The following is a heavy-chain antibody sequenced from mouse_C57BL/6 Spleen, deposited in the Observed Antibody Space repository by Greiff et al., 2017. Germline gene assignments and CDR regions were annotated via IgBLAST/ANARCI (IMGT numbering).Heavy chain of an antibody. CDR3: ARGDYYGSSYGFAY. Sequence: QVQLQQPGAELVKPGASVKLSCKASGYTFTSYWMQWVKQRPGQGLEWIGELDPSDSYTNSNQKFKGKATLTVDTSSSTAYMQLSSRTSEDSAVDYCARGDYYGSSYGFAYWGQGTLVTVSA. D-gene: IGHD1-1*01. CDR1: GYTFTSYW. V-gene: IGHV1-50*01. J-gene: IGHJ3*01. CDR2: LDPSDSYT.